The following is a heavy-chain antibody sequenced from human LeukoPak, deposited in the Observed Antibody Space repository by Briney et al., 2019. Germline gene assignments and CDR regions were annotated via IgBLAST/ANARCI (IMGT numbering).Heavy chain of an antibody. CDR2: ISSSSNTI. J-gene: IGHJ6*03. V-gene: IGHV3-48*01. CDR1: GFTFSNYH. Sequence: GGSLRLSCAASGFTFSNYHMNWVRQAPGKGLEWVSYISSSSNTIYYADSVKGRFTISRDNAKNSLYLQMNSLRAEDTAVYYCARGSGYYYYMDVWGKGTTVTVSS. CDR3: ARGSGYYYYMDV.